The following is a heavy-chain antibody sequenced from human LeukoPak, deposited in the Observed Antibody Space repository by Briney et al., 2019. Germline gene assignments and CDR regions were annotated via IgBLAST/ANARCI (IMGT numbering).Heavy chain of an antibody. J-gene: IGHJ4*02. Sequence: GGTLRLSCAASGYTFSRYSMNWVRQAPGKGLEGVSSISSSSSYIYYADSLKGRFTISRDNAKNSLYLQMNSLRAEDTAVYYCAKDLPAAYFDYWGQGTLVTVAS. CDR2: ISSSSSYI. CDR1: GYTFSRYS. CDR3: AKDLPAAYFDY. D-gene: IGHD2-2*01. V-gene: IGHV3-21*01.